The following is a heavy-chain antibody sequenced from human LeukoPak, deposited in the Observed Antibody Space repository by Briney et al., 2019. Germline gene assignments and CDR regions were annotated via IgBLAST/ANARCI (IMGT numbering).Heavy chain of an antibody. CDR2: INPNSGGT. D-gene: IGHD5-12*01. J-gene: IGHJ6*03. CDR1: GYTFTSYG. Sequence: GASVKVSCKASGYTFTSYGISWVRQAPGQGLEWMGWINPNSGGTNYAQKFQGRVTMTRDTSISTAYMELSRLRSDDTAVYYCARDGSGYDWIGHYYYYMDVWGKGTTVTVSS. CDR3: ARDGSGYDWIGHYYYYMDV. V-gene: IGHV1-2*02.